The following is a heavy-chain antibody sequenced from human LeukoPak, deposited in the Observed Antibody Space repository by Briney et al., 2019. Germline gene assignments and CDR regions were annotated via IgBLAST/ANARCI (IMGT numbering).Heavy chain of an antibody. J-gene: IGHJ4*02. Sequence: PGGSLRLSCAASGFTFNSYSMNWFRQAPGKGLEWVSSISSSSRFIYYADSVKGRFTISRDNAKNSVFLEMNSLRLEDTAFYYCARVGEYYDSSGYFGPRGAADYWGQGTLVIVSS. D-gene: IGHD3-22*01. CDR2: ISSSSRFI. CDR3: ARVGEYYDSSGYFGPRGAADY. CDR1: GFTFNSYS. V-gene: IGHV3-21*04.